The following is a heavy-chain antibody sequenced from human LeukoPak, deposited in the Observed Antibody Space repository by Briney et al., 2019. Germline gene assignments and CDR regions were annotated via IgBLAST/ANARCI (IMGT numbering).Heavy chain of an antibody. CDR2: INHRGST. D-gene: IGHD6-19*01. CDR1: GGSSSGYY. Sequence: SETLSLTCAVYGGSSSGYYWSWIRQPPGKGREWIGEINHRGSTNYNPSLKSRVTISVDTSKSPFSLKLSSVTDADTAVYYCARSLEYSSGWYPRMDYWGQGTLVTVSS. CDR3: ARSLEYSSGWYPRMDY. J-gene: IGHJ4*02. V-gene: IGHV4-34*01.